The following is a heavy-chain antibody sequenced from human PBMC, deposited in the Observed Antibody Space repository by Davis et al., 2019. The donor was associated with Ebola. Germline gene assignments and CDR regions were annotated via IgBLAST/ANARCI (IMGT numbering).Heavy chain of an antibody. D-gene: IGHD3-16*02. J-gene: IGHJ4*02. CDR1: GGSISSHY. CDR2: IYYSGST. CDR3: ARGGSYRPYYFDF. V-gene: IGHV4-59*11. Sequence: PSETLSLTCTVSGGSISSHYWSWIRQPPGKGLEWIGYIYYSGSTNYNPSLKSRVTISVDTSKNQLSLKVNSVTAADTAVYYCARGGSYRPYYFDFWGQGTLVTVSS.